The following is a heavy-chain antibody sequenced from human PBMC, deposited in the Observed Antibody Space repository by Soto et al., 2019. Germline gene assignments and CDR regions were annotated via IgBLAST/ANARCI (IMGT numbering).Heavy chain of an antibody. CDR1: GFTFSMYT. J-gene: IGHJ4*02. V-gene: IGHV3-23*01. D-gene: IGHD3-3*01. CDR2: IGGGGDT. CDR3: AKDRHPDGIWNSDN. Sequence: PGGSLRLSCAASGFTFSMYTFSWVRQAPGKALEWVSSIGGGGDTYYTDSVKGRFIISRDNSQSRLFLQMNSLRADDTAIYYCAKDRHPDGIWNSDNWGQGTLVTVSS.